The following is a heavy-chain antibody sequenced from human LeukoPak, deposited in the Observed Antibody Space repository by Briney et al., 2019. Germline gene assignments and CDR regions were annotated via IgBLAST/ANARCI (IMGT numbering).Heavy chain of an antibody. CDR1: GFSFSGHW. CDR2: ISPTGSTT. Sequence: GGSLRLSCTASGFSFSGHWMHWARQLPGKGLVWVSRISPTGSTTCYADSVKGRFTVSRDNAKNTLYLQVNNLRAEDTAVYYCARGPNSNWSGLDFWGQGTLLTVSS. D-gene: IGHD6-6*01. J-gene: IGHJ4*02. CDR3: ARGPNSNWSGLDF. V-gene: IGHV3-74*01.